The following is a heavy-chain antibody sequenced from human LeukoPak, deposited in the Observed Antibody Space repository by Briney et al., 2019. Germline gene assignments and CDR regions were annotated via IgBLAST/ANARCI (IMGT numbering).Heavy chain of an antibody. J-gene: IGHJ4*02. V-gene: IGHV1-2*02. CDR2: INPNSGGA. D-gene: IGHD3-16*01. Sequence: GASVKVSCKASGYTFTSYGISWVRQAPGQGLEWMGWINPNSGGANYAQKSRGRVTMTRDASISTAYMELIRLRSDDTAVYYCARDLRRTAQDYWGQGTLVTVSS. CDR3: ARDLRRTAQDY. CDR1: GYTFTSYG.